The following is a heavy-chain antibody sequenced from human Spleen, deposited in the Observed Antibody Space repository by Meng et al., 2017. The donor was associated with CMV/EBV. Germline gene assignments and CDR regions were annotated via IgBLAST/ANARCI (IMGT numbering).Heavy chain of an antibody. D-gene: IGHD3-10*01. CDR3: SRPLRAPMVRGVIIPDY. CDR2: IRNKPFGGTT. Sequence: GGSLRLSCTTSGFTFGDYAMSWVRQAPGKGPEWVGFIRNKPFGGTTEYAASVKGRFTISRDDSKSIAYLQMNSLKTEDTAVYYCSRPLRAPMVRGVIIPDYWGQGTLVTVSS. J-gene: IGHJ4*02. V-gene: IGHV3-49*04. CDR1: GFTFGDYA.